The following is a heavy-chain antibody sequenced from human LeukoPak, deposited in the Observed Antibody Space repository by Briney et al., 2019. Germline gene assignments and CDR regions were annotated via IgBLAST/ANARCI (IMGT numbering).Heavy chain of an antibody. D-gene: IGHD2-15*01. V-gene: IGHV1-24*01. Sequence: ASVKVSCKVSGYTLTELSMHWVRQAPGKGLEWMGGFDPEDGETIYAQKFQGRVTMTEDTSTDTAYMELSSLRSEDTAVYYCATRALGDCSGGSCYRYVDWGQGTLVTVSS. CDR3: ATRALGDCSGGSCYRYVD. CDR1: GYTLTELS. CDR2: FDPEDGET. J-gene: IGHJ4*02.